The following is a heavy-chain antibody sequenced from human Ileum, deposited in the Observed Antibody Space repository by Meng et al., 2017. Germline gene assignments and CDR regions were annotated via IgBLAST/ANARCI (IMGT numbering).Heavy chain of an antibody. CDR1: GGSFSAINW. D-gene: IGHD1-26*01. CDR2: IHYTAGT. Sequence: HESGPGLVKPAVTLSLPSAVSGGSFSAINWCDWVRQPPWNGLEWLGEIHYTAGTNYNPSLKSRVTMSVDKAKNQFSLILTSVTAADTAVYYCARDPYSGGPGDYWGQGTLVTVSS. CDR3: ARDPYSGGPGDY. J-gene: IGHJ4*02. V-gene: IGHV4-4*02.